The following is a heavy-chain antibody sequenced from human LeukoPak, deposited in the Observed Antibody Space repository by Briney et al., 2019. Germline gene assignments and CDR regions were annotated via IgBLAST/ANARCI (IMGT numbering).Heavy chain of an antibody. Sequence: TSQTLSLTCTVSGGSISSGDCYWSWIRQPPGKGLEWIGYIYYSGSTYYNPSLKSRVTISVDTSKNQFSLKLSSVTAADTAVYYCARYFVGYCTGGSCYSAEYFQHWGQGTLVTVSS. V-gene: IGHV4-30-4*01. CDR3: ARYFVGYCTGGSCYSAEYFQH. CDR1: GGSISSGDCY. D-gene: IGHD2-15*01. CDR2: IYYSGST. J-gene: IGHJ1*01.